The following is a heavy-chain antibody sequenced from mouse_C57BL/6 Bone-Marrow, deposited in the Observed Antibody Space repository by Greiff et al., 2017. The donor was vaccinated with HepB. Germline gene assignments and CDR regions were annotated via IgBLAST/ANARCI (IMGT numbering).Heavy chain of an antibody. D-gene: IGHD1-1*01. V-gene: IGHV5-9-1*02. J-gene: IGHJ1*03. CDR3: TGAGYCGSSFVWYFDV. CDR1: GFTFSSYA. CDR2: ISSGGDYI. Sequence: EVKLMESGEGLVKPGGSLKLSCAASGFTFSSYAMSWVRQTPEKRLEWVADISSGGDYIYYADTVKGRFTISGDNARNTLYLQMSSLKSEDTAMYYGTGAGYCGSSFVWYFDVWGTGTTVTVSS.